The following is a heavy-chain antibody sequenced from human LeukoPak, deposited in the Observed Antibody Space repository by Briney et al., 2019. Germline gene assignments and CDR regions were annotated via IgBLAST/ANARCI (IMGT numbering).Heavy chain of an antibody. V-gene: IGHV3-21*01. J-gene: IGHJ2*01. D-gene: IGHD3-22*01. CDR1: GFGFESYG. Sequence: PGGSLRVSCAASGFGFESYGMNWVRQALGKGLEWVSSISRNGDYIDYAASLKGRFIISRDNANKSLSLEMNSLRVEDTALYFCARDVGGDSTGFWYFDLWGRGTLVTVSS. CDR3: ARDVGGDSTGFWYFDL. CDR2: ISRNGDYI.